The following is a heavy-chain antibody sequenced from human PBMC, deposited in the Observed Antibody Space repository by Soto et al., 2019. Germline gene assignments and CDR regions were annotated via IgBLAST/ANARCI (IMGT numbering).Heavy chain of an antibody. CDR3: AKDTYYYDSSGYAHGY. CDR2: ISGSGGST. V-gene: IGHV3-23*01. CDR1: GFTFSSYA. Sequence: GGSLRLSCAASGFTFSSYAMSWVRQAPGKGLEWVSAISGSGGSTYYADSVKGRFTISRDNSKNTLYLQMNSLRAEDTAVYYCAKDTYYYDSSGYAHGYWGRGTLVTVSS. D-gene: IGHD3-22*01. J-gene: IGHJ4*02.